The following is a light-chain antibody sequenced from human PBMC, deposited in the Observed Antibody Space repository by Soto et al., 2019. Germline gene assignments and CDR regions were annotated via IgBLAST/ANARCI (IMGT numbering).Light chain of an antibody. Sequence: QSALTQPASVSGSPEQSITISCTGTSSDVGSYNLVSWYQQHPGKAPKVMIYEATKRPSGVSNRFSGSKSGNTASLTISGLQAEDEADYYCGSYRISTAVFGTGTKLTVL. J-gene: IGLJ1*01. CDR3: GSYRISTAV. CDR2: EAT. V-gene: IGLV2-14*02. CDR1: SSDVGSYNL.